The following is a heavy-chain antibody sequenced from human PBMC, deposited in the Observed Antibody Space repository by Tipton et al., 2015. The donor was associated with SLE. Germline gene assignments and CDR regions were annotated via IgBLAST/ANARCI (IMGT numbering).Heavy chain of an antibody. V-gene: IGHV4-4*07. D-gene: IGHD2-15*01. CDR2: IYSSGNT. Sequence: TLSLTCTVSGASINNYFWSWIRQPAGKGLEWIGRIYSSGNTNYNPSLRSRVSVSADTSKNQFSLRLSSLTAADTAVYYCARQGVEEDFDYWGQGTLVTVSS. CDR3: ARQGVEEDFDY. CDR1: GASINNYF. J-gene: IGHJ4*02.